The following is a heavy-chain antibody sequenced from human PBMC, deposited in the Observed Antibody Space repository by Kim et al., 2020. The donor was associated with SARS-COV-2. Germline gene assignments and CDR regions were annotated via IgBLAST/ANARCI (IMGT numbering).Heavy chain of an antibody. CDR3: ARDVGHYYDSSGYFD. V-gene: IGHV3-33*01. Sequence: GGSLRLSCAASGFTFSSYGMHWVRQAPGKGLEWVAVIWYDGSNKYYADSVKGRFTISRDNSKNTLYLQMNSLRAEDTAVYYCARDVGHYYDSSGYFDWGQGTLGTVSS. CDR2: IWYDGSNK. D-gene: IGHD3-22*01. J-gene: IGHJ4*02. CDR1: GFTFSSYG.